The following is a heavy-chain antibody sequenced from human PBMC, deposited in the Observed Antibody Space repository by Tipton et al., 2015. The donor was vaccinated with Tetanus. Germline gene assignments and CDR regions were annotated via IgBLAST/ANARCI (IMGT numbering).Heavy chain of an antibody. CDR2: IYYSGST. Sequence: TLSLTCTVSGGPISSGNYYWSWIRQPPGKGLEWIGYIYYSGSTYYNPSLKSRVTISVDTSKNQFSLKLSSVTAADTAVYYCAREDPYYYYMDVWGKGTTVTVSS. CDR1: GGPISSGNYY. CDR3: AREDPYYYYMDV. V-gene: IGHV4-30-4*08. J-gene: IGHJ6*03.